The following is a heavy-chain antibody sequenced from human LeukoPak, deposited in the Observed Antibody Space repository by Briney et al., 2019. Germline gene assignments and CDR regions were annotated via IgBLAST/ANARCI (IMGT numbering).Heavy chain of an antibody. CDR3: ARALGTAMVTAAFDI. D-gene: IGHD5-18*01. V-gene: IGHV1-69*01. Sequence: GSSVKVSCKASGGTFSSYAISWVRQAPGQGLEWMGGTIPIFGTANYAQKFQGRVTITADESTSTAYMELSSLRSEDTAVYYCARALGTAMVTAAFDIWGQGTMVTVSS. CDR1: GGTFSSYA. CDR2: TIPIFGTA. J-gene: IGHJ3*02.